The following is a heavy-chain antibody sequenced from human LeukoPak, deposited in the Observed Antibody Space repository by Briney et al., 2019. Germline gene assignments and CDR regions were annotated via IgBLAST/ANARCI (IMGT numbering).Heavy chain of an antibody. J-gene: IGHJ6*03. D-gene: IGHD6-13*01. CDR2: INTNTGNP. CDR3: ARSGIAAAGSVPYWYYYYMDV. CDR1: GYTFTSYA. V-gene: IGHV7-4-1*02. Sequence: ASVKVSCKASGYTFTSYAMNWVRQAPGQGLEWMGWINTNTGNPTYAQGFTGRFVFSLDTSVSTAYLQISSLKAEDTAVYYCARSGIAAAGSVPYWYYYYMDVWGKGTTVTVSS.